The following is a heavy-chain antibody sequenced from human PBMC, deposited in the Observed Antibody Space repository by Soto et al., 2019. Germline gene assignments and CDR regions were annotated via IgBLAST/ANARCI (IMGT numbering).Heavy chain of an antibody. CDR2: IYYSGST. CDR3: ARTGYCSGGSCYVAYYYYGMDV. CDR1: GGSMISYY. D-gene: IGHD2-15*01. V-gene: IGHV4-59*08. Sequence: SETLSLTSPVSGGSMISYYWSWIRQPPGKGLEWIGYIYYSGSTNYNPSLKSRVTISVDTSKNQFSLKLSSVTAADTAVYYCARTGYCSGGSCYVAYYYYGMDVWGQGTTVTVSS. J-gene: IGHJ6*02.